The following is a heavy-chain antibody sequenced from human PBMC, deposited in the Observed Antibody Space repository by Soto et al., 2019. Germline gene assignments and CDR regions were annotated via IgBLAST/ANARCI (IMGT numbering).Heavy chain of an antibody. V-gene: IGHV3-48*02. CDR3: ARDGSQLLGFGELLRGWRFDP. CDR1: GFTFSSYS. Sequence: EVQLVESGGGLVQPGGSLRLSCAASGFTFSSYSMNWVRQAPGKGLEWVSYISSSSSTIYYADSVKGRFTISRDNAKNSLYLQMNSLRDEDTAVYYWARDGSQLLGFGELLRGWRFDPWGQGTLVTVSS. J-gene: IGHJ5*02. D-gene: IGHD3-10*01. CDR2: ISSSSSTI.